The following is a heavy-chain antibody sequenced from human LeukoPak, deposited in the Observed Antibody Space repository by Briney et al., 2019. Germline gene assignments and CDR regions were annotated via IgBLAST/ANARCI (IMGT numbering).Heavy chain of an antibody. CDR1: GGSFSNSV. CDR2: IIPVFGVS. V-gene: IGHV1-69*04. J-gene: IGHJ4*02. D-gene: IGHD4-23*01. Sequence: ASVKVSCKASGGSFSNSVITWVRQAPGQGLEWMGRIIPVFGVSNFAQKFQGRVTITADKSTNTAHMELSRLESGDTAVYYCARGSKFMTPVEGYYFDFWGQGTLVTVSS. CDR3: ARGSKFMTPVEGYYFDF.